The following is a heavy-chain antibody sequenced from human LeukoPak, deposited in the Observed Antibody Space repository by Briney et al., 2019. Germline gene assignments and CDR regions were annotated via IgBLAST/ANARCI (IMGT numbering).Heavy chain of an antibody. Sequence: ASVKVSCKASGYTFTGYYMHWVRQAPGQGLEWMGWINPNSGGTNYAQKFQGWVTMTRDTSISTAYMELGRLRSDDTVVYYCARDPSSGWYVFDYWGQGTLVTVSS. D-gene: IGHD6-19*01. CDR2: INPNSGGT. V-gene: IGHV1-2*04. J-gene: IGHJ4*02. CDR1: GYTFTGYY. CDR3: ARDPSSGWYVFDY.